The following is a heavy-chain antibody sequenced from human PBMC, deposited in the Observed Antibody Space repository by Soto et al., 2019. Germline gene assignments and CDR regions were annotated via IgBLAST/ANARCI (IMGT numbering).Heavy chain of an antibody. D-gene: IGHD3-16*01. CDR2: VYYIGNS. V-gene: IGHV4-39*01. Sequence: SATLSLTCTVSGGSVTTDHYYWAWIRQPPGKGLEWIANVYYIGNSYYNPSLKSRVTISLDTSKNQVSLRLSSVTAADTAVYYCARHGGNKFDYWGQGALVTVSS. CDR1: GGSVTTDHYY. J-gene: IGHJ4*02. CDR3: ARHGGNKFDY.